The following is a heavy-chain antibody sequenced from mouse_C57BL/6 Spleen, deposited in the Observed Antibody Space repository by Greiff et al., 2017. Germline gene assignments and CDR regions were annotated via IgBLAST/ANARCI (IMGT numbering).Heavy chain of an antibody. CDR1: GYSITSGYY. CDR3: ARGHGSSYWYFDV. CDR2: ISYDGSN. V-gene: IGHV3-6*01. Sequence: EVKLMESGPGLVKPSQSLSLTCSVTGYSITSGYYWNWIRQFPGNKLEWMGYISYDGSNNYNPSLKNRISITRDTSKNQFFLKLNSVTTEDTATYYCARGHGSSYWYFDVWGTGTTVTVSS. D-gene: IGHD1-1*01. J-gene: IGHJ1*03.